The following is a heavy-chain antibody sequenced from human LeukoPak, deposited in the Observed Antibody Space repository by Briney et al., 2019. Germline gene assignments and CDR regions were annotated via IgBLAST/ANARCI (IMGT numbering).Heavy chain of an antibody. V-gene: IGHV3-30*04. CDR1: GFTFRSYA. D-gene: IGHD6-6*01. CDR3: ARDRYSSSSFFDY. Sequence: GGSLRLSCAASGFTFRSYAMHWGRQAPGKGLGWVAVISYDGTNKYYADSVKGPCTISRDNSKNTLYLQMNSLRVEDTAVYYCARDRYSSSSFFDYWGQGTLVTASS. CDR2: ISYDGTNK. J-gene: IGHJ4*02.